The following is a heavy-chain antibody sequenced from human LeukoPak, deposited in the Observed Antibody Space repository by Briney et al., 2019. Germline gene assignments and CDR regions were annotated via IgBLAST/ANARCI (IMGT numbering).Heavy chain of an antibody. CDR2: IYHSGST. CDR3: ARGFGGWHAFDI. Sequence: SSETLSLTCTVSGYSISSGYYWGWIRQPPGKGLEWIGSIYHSGSTYYNPSLKSRVTISVDTSKNQFSLKLSPVTAADTAVYYCARGFGGWHAFDIWGQGTMVTVSS. J-gene: IGHJ3*02. D-gene: IGHD2-8*01. CDR1: GYSISSGYY. V-gene: IGHV4-38-2*02.